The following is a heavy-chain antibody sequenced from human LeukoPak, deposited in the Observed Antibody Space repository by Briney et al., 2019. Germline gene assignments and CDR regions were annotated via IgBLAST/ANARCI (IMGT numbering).Heavy chain of an antibody. CDR1: GYTFTGYY. CDR3: ARGPPPTDYSNYVGYFDY. V-gene: IGHV1-8*02. Sequence: ASVKVSCKASGYTFTGYYMHWVRQATGQGLEWMGWMNPNSGNTGYAQKFQGRVTMTRNTSISTAYMELSSLRSEDTAVYYCARGPPPTDYSNYVGYFDYWGQGTLVTVSS. J-gene: IGHJ4*02. CDR2: MNPNSGNT. D-gene: IGHD4-11*01.